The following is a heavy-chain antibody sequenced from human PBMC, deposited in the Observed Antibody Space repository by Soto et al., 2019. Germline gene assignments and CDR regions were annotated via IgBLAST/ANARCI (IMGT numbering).Heavy chain of an antibody. D-gene: IGHD1-26*01. J-gene: IGHJ4*02. CDR2: ISYDGSHA. CDR3: AKERTYSVASGFDS. CDR1: GFTFTTYG. V-gene: IGHV3-30*18. Sequence: QVQLVDSGGGVVQPGRSLRLSCAASGFTFTTYGMHWVRRAPGKGLEWVAVISYDGSHAYYADSVKGRFTISRDNSKNPLYLQINSLRAEDTAVYYCAKERTYSVASGFDSWGRGTLVTVSS.